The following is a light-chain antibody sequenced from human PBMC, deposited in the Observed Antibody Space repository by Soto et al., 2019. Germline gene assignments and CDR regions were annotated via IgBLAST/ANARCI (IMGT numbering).Light chain of an antibody. J-gene: IGKJ4*01. CDR1: QSVSSY. V-gene: IGKV3-11*01. Sequence: EIVLTQSPATLSLSPGERATLSCRASQSVSSYLAWYQQKPGQAPRLLIFDASNRATGIPARFSGSGSATDFTLTISSLEPEDFAVYYCQQRSSWPRLTFGGGTKVEIK. CDR2: DAS. CDR3: QQRSSWPRLT.